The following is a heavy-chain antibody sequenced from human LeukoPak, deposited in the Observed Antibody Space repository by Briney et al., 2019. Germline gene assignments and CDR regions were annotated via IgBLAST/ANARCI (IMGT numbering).Heavy chain of an antibody. D-gene: IGHD5-18*01. Sequence: ASVKVSCKASGPTFTHYGISWVRQAPGQGLEWMGWISAKNGNTNYVQKFQGRVTMTTDTSMTTAYMELRSLRYDDTAVYYCATTKSAMVTCFDPWGQGTLVTVSS. CDR1: GPTFTHYG. J-gene: IGHJ5*02. V-gene: IGHV1-18*01. CDR3: ATTKSAMVTCFDP. CDR2: ISAKNGNT.